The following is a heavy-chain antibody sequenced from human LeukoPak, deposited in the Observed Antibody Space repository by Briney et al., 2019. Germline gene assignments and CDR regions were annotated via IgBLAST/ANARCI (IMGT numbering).Heavy chain of an antibody. CDR1: GASIISSDW. D-gene: IGHD3-10*01. J-gene: IGHJ4*02. Sequence: SGTLSLTCAVSGASIISSDWWSWVRQPPGKGLEWIGEIYHGGNTNYNPSLEGRVAISVDKSKNQFSLELTSVTAADTAVYYCARSGRGNSAGFDCWGQGTLVTVSS. CDR2: IYHGGNT. V-gene: IGHV4-4*02. CDR3: ARSGRGNSAGFDC.